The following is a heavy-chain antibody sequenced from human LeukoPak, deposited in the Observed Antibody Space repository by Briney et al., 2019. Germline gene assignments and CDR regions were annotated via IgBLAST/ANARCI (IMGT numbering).Heavy chain of an antibody. V-gene: IGHV5-51*01. Sequence: GESLKISCKGSGYSFTSYWSGWLRQMPGKGLEWMGIIYPGDSDTRYSPSFQGQVTISAEKSISTAYLQWSSLEASDPAFYYWRSRKKGMATAGFDYWGQGTLVTVSS. D-gene: IGHD5-24*01. J-gene: IGHJ4*02. CDR2: IYPGDSDT. CDR1: GYSFTSYW. CDR3: RSRKKGMATAGFDY.